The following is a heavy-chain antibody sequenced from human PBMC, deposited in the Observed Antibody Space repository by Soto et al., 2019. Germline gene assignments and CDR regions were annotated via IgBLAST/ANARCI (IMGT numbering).Heavy chain of an antibody. J-gene: IGHJ6*02. CDR1: GGSISSYY. CDR3: ARGYYYDSLPHYYYGMDV. D-gene: IGHD3-22*01. Sequence: SETLSLTCTVSGGSISSYYWSWIRQPPGKGLEWIGYIYYSGSTNYNPSLKSRVTISVDTSKNLFSLKLSSVTAADTAVYYCARGYYYDSLPHYYYGMDVWGQGTTVTVSS. CDR2: IYYSGST. V-gene: IGHV4-59*01.